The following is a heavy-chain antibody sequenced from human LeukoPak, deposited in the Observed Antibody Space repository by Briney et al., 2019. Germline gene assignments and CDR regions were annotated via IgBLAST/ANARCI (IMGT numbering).Heavy chain of an antibody. CDR3: ATDGAGFDT. J-gene: IGHJ5*02. CDR1: GFTFNDYY. CDR2: INIGGTNT. Sequence: GGSLRLSCAASGFTFNDYYMSWIRQAPGKGLEWLSYINIGGTNTHYADSVKGRFTISKDNAKKSLYLEMNNLRAEDTAVYYCATDGAGFDTWGQGVLVTVSS. V-gene: IGHV3-11*01.